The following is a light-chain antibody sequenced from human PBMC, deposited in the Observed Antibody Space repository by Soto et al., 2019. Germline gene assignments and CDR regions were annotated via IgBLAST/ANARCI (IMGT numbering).Light chain of an antibody. Sequence: QSVLTQPPSVSAAPGQKVTISCSGSSSNIGNNYVSWYQQLPGTAPKVLIYSNNQRPSGVPDRFSGSKSGTSASLAISGLRSDDEADYYCAAWDDSLSGPVFGGGTKVTVL. CDR3: AAWDDSLSGPV. J-gene: IGLJ2*01. CDR2: SNN. V-gene: IGLV1-47*02. CDR1: SSNIGNNY.